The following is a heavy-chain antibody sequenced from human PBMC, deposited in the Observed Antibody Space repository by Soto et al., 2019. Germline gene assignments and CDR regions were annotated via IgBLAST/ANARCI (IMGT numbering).Heavy chain of an antibody. V-gene: IGHV3-11*01. CDR2: ISGNGRII. D-gene: IGHD4-17*01. CDR1: GFIFSDYY. J-gene: IGHJ4*02. Sequence: QVQLVESRGGLVKPGGSLRLSCATSGFIFSDYYMHWIRQAPGKGLEWISYISGNGRIIQYADSAKGRFTISRDNAQNSLYLQLNSLRAEDTALYFCARDFDADSRTDFDYWGQGTLVTVSS. CDR3: ARDFDADSRTDFDY.